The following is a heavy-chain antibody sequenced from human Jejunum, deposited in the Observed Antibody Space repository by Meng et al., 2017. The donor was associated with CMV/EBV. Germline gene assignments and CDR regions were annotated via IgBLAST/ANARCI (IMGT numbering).Heavy chain of an antibody. CDR2: MNPNSGKT. Sequence: YTFTSYDINWVRQAAGQGVGWMGWMNPNSGKTGYAQKFQGRVTMTRNTSISTAYMELSSLRSEDTAVYYCAREFTIFGVVIMSGYWGRGTRVTVSS. J-gene: IGHJ4*02. D-gene: IGHD3-3*01. CDR1: YTFTSYD. CDR3: AREFTIFGVVIMSGY. V-gene: IGHV1-8*01.